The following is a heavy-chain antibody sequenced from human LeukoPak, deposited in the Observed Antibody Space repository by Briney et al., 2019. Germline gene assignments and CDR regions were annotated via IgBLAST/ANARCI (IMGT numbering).Heavy chain of an antibody. CDR3: ARPGANFRNYGYFDY. D-gene: IGHD1-7*01. J-gene: IGHJ4*02. Sequence: ASVKVSCKVSGYTLTELSMHRVRQTPGKGLEWVANIKQDGSEKYYVDSVKGRFTISRDNAKNSLYLQMNSLRAEDTAVYYCARPGANFRNYGYFDYWGQGTLVTVSS. V-gene: IGHV3-7*01. CDR1: GYTLTELS. CDR2: IKQDGSEK.